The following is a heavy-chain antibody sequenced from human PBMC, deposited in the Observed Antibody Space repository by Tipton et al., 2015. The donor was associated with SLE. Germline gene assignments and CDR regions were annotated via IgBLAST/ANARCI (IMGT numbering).Heavy chain of an antibody. CDR1: GGSISSYY. Sequence: TLSLTCTVSGGSISSYYWSWIRQPPGKGLEWIGYIYFSGTTNYNPSLKSRVTISVDTSKNQFSLRLTSVTAADTAMYYCARVSSGTNYAIESWGQGTLVTVSS. J-gene: IGHJ4*02. V-gene: IGHV4-4*08. CDR3: ARVSSGTNYAIES. D-gene: IGHD4/OR15-4a*01. CDR2: IYFSGTT.